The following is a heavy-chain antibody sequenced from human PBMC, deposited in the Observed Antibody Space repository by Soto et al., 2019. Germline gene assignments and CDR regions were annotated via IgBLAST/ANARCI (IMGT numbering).Heavy chain of an antibody. CDR1: GGSISNYY. V-gene: IGHV4-59*08. CDR2: IFSSGST. J-gene: IGHJ4*02. Sequence: QVQLQESGPGLVKPSETLSLTCTVSGGSISNYYWSWIRQPPGKGLQGIGYIFSSGSTNYNPSLKSRVTISVDTSKNQFSLNLSSVTAADTAVYXXARXXXDFDYWGQGSLVTVSS. CDR3: ARXXXDFDY.